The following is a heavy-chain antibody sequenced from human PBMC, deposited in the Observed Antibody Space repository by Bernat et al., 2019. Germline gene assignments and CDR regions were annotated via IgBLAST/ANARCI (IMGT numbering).Heavy chain of an antibody. V-gene: IGHV4-4*02. CDR1: GCSVTISNW. CDR2: ISHSGSA. D-gene: IGHD1-14*01. CDR3: ARGPPGGVDY. Sequence: QVQLQESGPGLVKPSGTLCLTCAVSGCSVTISNWWSWVRQPPGKGLEWIGDISHSGSANYNPSLKSRVTISVDKSNNQFSLNLTSVTAADTAVYYCARGPPGGVDYWGQGTLVTVSS. J-gene: IGHJ4*02.